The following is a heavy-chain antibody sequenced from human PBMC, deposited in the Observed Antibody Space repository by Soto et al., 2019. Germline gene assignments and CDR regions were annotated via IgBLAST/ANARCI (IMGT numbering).Heavy chain of an antibody. CDR2: IIPIFGRA. CDR1: GGTFSSYA. D-gene: IGHD2-2*01. J-gene: IGHJ4*02. Sequence: SVKVSCKASGGTFSSYAISWVRQAPGQGIEWMGGIIPIFGRANYAQKFQGRVTITAYESTSKAYMQLSSLRSEDTAVYYCARVSSPRDKSFDYWGQGTLVTVS. CDR3: ARVSSPRDKSFDY. V-gene: IGHV1-69*13.